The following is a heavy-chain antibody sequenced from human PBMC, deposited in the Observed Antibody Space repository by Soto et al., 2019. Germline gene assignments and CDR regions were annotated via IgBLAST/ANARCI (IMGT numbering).Heavy chain of an antibody. CDR2: IKSKTDGGTT. D-gene: IGHD5-12*01. Sequence: PGGSPKLSNAASGLTFYNAGMIWLRKATGKGLEWVGRIKSKTDGGTTDYAAPVKGRFTISRDDSKNTLYLQMNSLKTEDTAVYYCTTDGFSGSDWPFDYWGQGTLVTVSS. CDR1: GLTFYNAG. V-gene: IGHV3-15*01. J-gene: IGHJ4*02. CDR3: TTDGFSGSDWPFDY.